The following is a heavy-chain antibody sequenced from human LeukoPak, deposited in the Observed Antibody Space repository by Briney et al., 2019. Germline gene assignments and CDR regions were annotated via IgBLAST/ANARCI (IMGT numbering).Heavy chain of an antibody. CDR3: ARGRRLLWFGESSNWFDP. V-gene: IGHV4-34*01. CDR1: GGSFSGYY. Sequence: SETLSLTCAVYGGSFSGYYWSWIRQPPGKGLEWIGELNHSGSTNYNPSLKSRVTIPVDTSKNQFSLKLSSVTAADTAVYYCARGRRLLWFGESSNWFDPWGQGTLVTVSS. J-gene: IGHJ5*02. CDR2: LNHSGST. D-gene: IGHD3-10*01.